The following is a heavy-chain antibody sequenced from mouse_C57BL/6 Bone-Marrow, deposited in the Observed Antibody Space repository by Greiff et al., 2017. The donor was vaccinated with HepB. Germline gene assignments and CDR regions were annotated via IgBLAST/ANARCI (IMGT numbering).Heavy chain of an antibody. CDR2: ISYDGSN. J-gene: IGHJ3*01. CDR1: GYSITSGYY. CDR3: ARKVRDAY. Sequence: EVQLVESGPGLVKPSQSLSLTCSVTGYSITSGYYWNWIRQFPGNKLEWMGYISYDGSNNYNPSLKNRISITRDTSKNQFFLKLNSVTTEDTATYYCARKVRDAYWGQGTLVTVSA. V-gene: IGHV3-6*01.